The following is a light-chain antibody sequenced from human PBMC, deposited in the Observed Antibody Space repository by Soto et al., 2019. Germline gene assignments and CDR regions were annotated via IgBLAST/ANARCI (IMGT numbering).Light chain of an antibody. CDR2: AAS. CDR1: QSISSY. J-gene: IGKJ4*01. Sequence: DIQMTQSPSSLSASVGDRVTITCRASQSISSYLNWYQQKPGKAPKLLIYAASSLQSEVPSRFSGSGSGTDFTLTISSLKPEDFATYYCQHSYSTPLTFGGGTKVEIK. V-gene: IGKV1-39*01. CDR3: QHSYSTPLT.